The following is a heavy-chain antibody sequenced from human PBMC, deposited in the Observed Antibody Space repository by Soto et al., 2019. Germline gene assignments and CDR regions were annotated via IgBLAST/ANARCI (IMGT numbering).Heavy chain of an antibody. V-gene: IGHV1-3*01. J-gene: IGHJ4*02. CDR3: ARGSEHAAPHDY. D-gene: IGHD6-25*01. CDR1: GYTFTSYA. CDR2: INAGNGNT. Sequence: ASVKVSCKASGYTFTSYAMHWVRQAPGQRLEWMGWINAGNGNTKYSQKFQGRVTITRDTSASTAYMELSSLRSEDTAVYYCARGSEHAAPHDYWGQGTLVTVSS.